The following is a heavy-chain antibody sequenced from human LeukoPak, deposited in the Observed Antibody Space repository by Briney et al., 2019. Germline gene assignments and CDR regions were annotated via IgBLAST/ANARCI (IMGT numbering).Heavy chain of an antibody. CDR2: ISYDGSNK. V-gene: IGHV3-30*04. CDR1: GFTFSSYA. J-gene: IGHJ6*03. D-gene: IGHD1-26*01. Sequence: GGSLRLSCAASGFTFSSYAMSWVRQAPGKGLEWVAVISYDGSNKYYADSVKGRFTISRDNSKNTLYLQMNSLRAEDTAVYYCARDYSGSYYLSYYMDVWGKGTTVTVSS. CDR3: ARDYSGSYYLSYYMDV.